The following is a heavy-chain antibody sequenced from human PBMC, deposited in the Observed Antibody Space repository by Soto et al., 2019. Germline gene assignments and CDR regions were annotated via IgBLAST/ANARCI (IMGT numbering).Heavy chain of an antibody. CDR2: ISGYNGDT. D-gene: IGHD2-15*01. CDR3: AKHGLPPYYYYGMEV. J-gene: IGHJ6*02. Sequence: QGLLVQSGAEVKQPGASVKVSCKSSGYSFTTYGISWVRQAPGQGLEWMGWISGYNGDTNNAQKFQDRVTMTIDRSKTTAYLELMSLTSDDTAVDYCAKHGLPPYYYYGMEVWGQGTTVTVSS. V-gene: IGHV1-18*01. CDR1: GYSFTTYG.